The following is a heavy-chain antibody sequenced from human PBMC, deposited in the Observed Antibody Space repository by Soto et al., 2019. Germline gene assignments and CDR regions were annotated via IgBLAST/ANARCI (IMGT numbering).Heavy chain of an antibody. V-gene: IGHV2-5*01. CDR3: VRQTTGSLIVPVAITPYYYLGFDV. CDR1: GFSFSTSGVG. J-gene: IGHJ6*02. D-gene: IGHD2-2*01. Sequence: QITLKESGPTLVSPTQTLTLTCTFSGFSFSTSGVGVNWIRQPPGKALEWLALIYWNDDKRYSASLRSRLTITKDTAKNQVVLTLSNLDPVDTATYYCVRQTTGSLIVPVAITPYYYLGFDVWGQGTSVTVSS. CDR2: IYWNDDK.